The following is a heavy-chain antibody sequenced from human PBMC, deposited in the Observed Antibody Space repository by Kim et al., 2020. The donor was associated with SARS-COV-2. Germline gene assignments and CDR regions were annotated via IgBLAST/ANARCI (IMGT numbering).Heavy chain of an antibody. Sequence: GGSLRLSCAASGFTFSSHWMHWVRQVPGKGLVWVSRINSDGSSIGYADSVKGRFSISRDNAKSTLYLQMNSLRAEDTAEYYCARVRPRVGATNDAFDIWGQGTMVTLSS. V-gene: IGHV3-74*01. CDR2: INSDGSSI. J-gene: IGHJ3*02. D-gene: IGHD1-26*01. CDR3: ARVRPRVGATNDAFDI. CDR1: GFTFSSHW.